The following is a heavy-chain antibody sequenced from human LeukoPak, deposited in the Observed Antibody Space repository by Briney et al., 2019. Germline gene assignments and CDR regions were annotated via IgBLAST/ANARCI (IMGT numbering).Heavy chain of an antibody. V-gene: IGHV4-59*11. CDR3: ASSAAVGGSSSYYYYYYMDV. J-gene: IGHJ6*03. Sequence: PSETLSLTCTVSGGSISSHYWSWIRQPPGKELEWIGYIYYSGSTNYNPSLKSRVTISVDTSKNQFSLKLSSVTAADTAVYYCASSAAVGGSSSYYYYYYMDVWGKGTTVTVSS. CDR2: IYYSGST. CDR1: GGSISSHY. D-gene: IGHD1-26*01.